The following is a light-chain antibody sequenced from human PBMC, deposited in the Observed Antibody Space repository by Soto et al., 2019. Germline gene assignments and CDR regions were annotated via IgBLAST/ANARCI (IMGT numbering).Light chain of an antibody. CDR3: QSYDSSLSGSYV. CDR1: SSNIGAGYD. J-gene: IGLJ1*01. Sequence: QSVLTQPPSVSGAPGQRVTISCTGSSSNIGAGYDVHWYQQLPGTAPKLLIYGNSNRPSGVPDRFSGSKSGTSASLAITGLQAEDDADYYRQSYDSSLSGSYVFGTGTKVTVL. CDR2: GNS. V-gene: IGLV1-40*01.